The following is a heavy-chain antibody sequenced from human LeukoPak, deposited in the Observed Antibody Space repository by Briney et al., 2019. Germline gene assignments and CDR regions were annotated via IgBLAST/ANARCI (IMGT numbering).Heavy chain of an antibody. D-gene: IGHD1-1*01. CDR1: GLTFRTNA. CDR2: ISYDGSNK. Sequence: GGSLRLSCAASGLTFRTNAMHWVRQAPGKGLEWVAVISYDGSNKYYADSVKDRFTISRDNSKNTLYLQMSSLSAEDTAIYYCVKHSGGVYGNSDYWGQGILVTVSS. CDR3: VKHSGGVYGNSDY. V-gene: IGHV3-30-3*01. J-gene: IGHJ4*02.